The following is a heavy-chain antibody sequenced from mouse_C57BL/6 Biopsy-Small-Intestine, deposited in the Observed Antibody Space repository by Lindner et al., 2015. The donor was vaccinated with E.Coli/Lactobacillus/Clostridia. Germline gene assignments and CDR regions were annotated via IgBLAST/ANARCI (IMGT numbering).Heavy chain of an antibody. D-gene: IGHD1-1*01. CDR1: GFTFSTYV. Sequence: VQLQESGGDLVKPGGSLKLSCAASGFTFSTYVMSWVRQTPDKRLEWVATIGTGGRYTYYPDSVKGRFTISRDNAKNTLYLQMSSLRSEDTAMYYCACAVVAPYYTMDYWGQGTSVTVSS. V-gene: IGHV5-6*01. CDR3: ACAVVAPYYTMDY. J-gene: IGHJ4*01. CDR2: IGTGGRYT.